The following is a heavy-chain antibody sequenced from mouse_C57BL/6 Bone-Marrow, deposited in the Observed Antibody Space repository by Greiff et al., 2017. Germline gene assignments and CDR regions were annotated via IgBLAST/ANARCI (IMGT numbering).Heavy chain of an antibody. CDR1: GYTFTDYY. V-gene: IGHV1-26*01. D-gene: IGHD1-1*01. CDR3: ARSYYGSQSPFAY. J-gene: IGHJ3*01. Sequence: VQLQQSGPELVKPGASVKISCKASGYTFTDYYMNWVKQSHGKSLEWIGDINPNNGGTSYNQKFKGKATLTVDKSSSTAYMELRSLTSEDSAVYYCARSYYGSQSPFAYWGQGTLVTVSA. CDR2: INPNNGGT.